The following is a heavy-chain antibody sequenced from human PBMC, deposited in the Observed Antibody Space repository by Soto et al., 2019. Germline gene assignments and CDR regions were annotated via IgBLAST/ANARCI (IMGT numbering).Heavy chain of an antibody. CDR2: ISYDGSNK. CDR3: XXXXXXXXXXGY. J-gene: IGHJ4*02. CDR1: GFTFSSYG. Sequence: QVQLVESGGGVVQPGGSLRLSCAASGFTFSSYGIHWVRQAPGKGLEWVALISYDGSNKYYADSVKGRFTISRDNSKXXXXXXXXXXXXXXXXXXXXXXXXXXXXXXGYWGQGTLVTVSS. V-gene: IGHV3-30*03.